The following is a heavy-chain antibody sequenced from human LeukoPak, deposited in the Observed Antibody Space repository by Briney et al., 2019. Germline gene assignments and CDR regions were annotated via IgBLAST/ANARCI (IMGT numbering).Heavy chain of an antibody. CDR2: ISSSGIYI. CDR1: GFTFSSYG. CDR3: AREQSYSEEIVVVNPPFDY. J-gene: IGHJ4*02. D-gene: IGHD2-21*01. V-gene: IGHV3-21*01. Sequence: GGSLRLSCAASGFTFSSYGMNWVRQAPGKGLEWVSSISSSGIYIYFADSVKGRFTISRDNAKNSLYLQMNSLRAEDTALYYCAREQSYSEEIVVVNPPFDYWGQGTLVTVSS.